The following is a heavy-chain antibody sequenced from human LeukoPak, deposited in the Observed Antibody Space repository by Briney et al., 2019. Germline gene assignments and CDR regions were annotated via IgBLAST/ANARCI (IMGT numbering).Heavy chain of an antibody. D-gene: IGHD3-22*01. CDR2: ISSSSSYI. CDR3: ARSYSDSSGYYYHFDY. V-gene: IGHV3-21*01. J-gene: IGHJ4*02. Sequence: GGSLRLSCAASGFTFSSYSMNWVRQAPGKGLEWVSSISSSSSYIYYADSVKGRFTISRDNAKNSLYLQMNSLRAEDTAVYYCARSYSDSSGYYYHFDYWGQGTLVTVSP. CDR1: GFTFSSYS.